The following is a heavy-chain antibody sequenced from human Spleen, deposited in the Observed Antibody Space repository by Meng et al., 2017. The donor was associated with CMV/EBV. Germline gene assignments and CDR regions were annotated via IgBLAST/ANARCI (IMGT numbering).Heavy chain of an antibody. D-gene: IGHD2-2*01. CDR2: IYSSGTAT. V-gene: IGHV3-23*05. J-gene: IGHJ4*02. Sequence: GGSLRLSCGGSGFTFISYAMSWVRQAPGKGLEWVPAIYSSGTATYYGASVKGRFTISRDNSQNTLYVQMNSLRVEDTAVYYCAKGNIVTVPAATDYWGQGTLVTVSS. CDR1: GFTFISYA. CDR3: AKGNIVTVPAATDY.